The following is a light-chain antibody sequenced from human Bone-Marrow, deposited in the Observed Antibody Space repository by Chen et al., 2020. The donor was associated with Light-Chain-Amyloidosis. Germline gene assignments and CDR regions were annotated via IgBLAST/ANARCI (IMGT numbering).Light chain of an antibody. Sequence: SYVLTQPSSVSVAPGQTATIACGGNNIGSTSVHWYQQTPGQAPLLVVYDDSDRPSGIPERLSGSHSWNTATLTIRGVEAGGEADYYCQVWDRSSDRPVFGGGTKLTVL. CDR3: QVWDRSSDRPV. V-gene: IGLV3-21*02. J-gene: IGLJ3*02. CDR1: NIGSTS. CDR2: DDS.